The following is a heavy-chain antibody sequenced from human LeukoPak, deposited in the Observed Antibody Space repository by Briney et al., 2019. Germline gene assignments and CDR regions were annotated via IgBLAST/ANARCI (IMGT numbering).Heavy chain of an antibody. Sequence: GGSLRLSCVASGFTFSSYEMSWVRQAPGKGLEWVSVISGSGGSTYHADSVKGRFTISKDNSKNTLYLQMNSLRAEDTAVYYCVKSCRGLTTFSYFDYWGQGTLVIVPS. CDR3: VKSCRGLTTFSYFDY. D-gene: IGHD4/OR15-4a*01. J-gene: IGHJ4*02. V-gene: IGHV3-23*01. CDR2: ISGSGGST. CDR1: GFTFSSYE.